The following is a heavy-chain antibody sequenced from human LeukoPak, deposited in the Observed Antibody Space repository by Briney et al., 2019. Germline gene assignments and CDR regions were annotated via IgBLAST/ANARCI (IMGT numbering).Heavy chain of an antibody. CDR1: GFTFSSYE. CDR2: IRNGGTT. J-gene: IGHJ4*02. Sequence: GGSLRLSCAASGFTFSSYEMNWVRQAPGKGLEWVSGIRNGGTTGYADSVKGRFTISRDNAKNSLYLQMNSLRAEDTALYYCARGGPTIFGAYCSGGSCYPIDYWGQGTLVTVSS. D-gene: IGHD2-15*01. V-gene: IGHV3-20*04. CDR3: ARGGPTIFGAYCSGGSCYPIDY.